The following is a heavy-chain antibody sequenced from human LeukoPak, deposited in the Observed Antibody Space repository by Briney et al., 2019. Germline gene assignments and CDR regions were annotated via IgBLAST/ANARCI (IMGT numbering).Heavy chain of an antibody. V-gene: IGHV3-53*05. CDR2: TYSDGNT. CDR3: AKDYYESTNYRSYFDY. CDR1: GFSVSSTY. J-gene: IGHJ4*02. D-gene: IGHD3-22*01. Sequence: GGSLRLSCAVSGFSVSSTYMTWVRQAPGKGLEWVSITYSDGNTYYAESVRGRFTVSRGYSKNTLYLQMNSLRPEDTAVYYCAKDYYESTNYRSYFDYWGQGTLVTVSS.